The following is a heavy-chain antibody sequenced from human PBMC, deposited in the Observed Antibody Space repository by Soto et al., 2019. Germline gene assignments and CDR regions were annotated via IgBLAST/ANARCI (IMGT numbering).Heavy chain of an antibody. D-gene: IGHD3-22*01. J-gene: IGHJ4*02. CDR1: CGSIISYY. V-gene: IGHV4-59*01. CDR2: IYYSGST. CDR3: AREGSSGYTNFDY. Sequence: SETLSLTCTFSCGSIISYYWSWIRQPPGKGLEWIGYIYYSGSTNYNPSLKSRVTISVDTSKNQFSLKLSSVTAADTAVYYCAREGSSGYTNFDYWGQGTLVTVSS.